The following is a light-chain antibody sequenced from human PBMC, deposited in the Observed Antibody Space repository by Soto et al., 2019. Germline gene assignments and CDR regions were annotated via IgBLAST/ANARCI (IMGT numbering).Light chain of an antibody. Sequence: IVRTQSPATLCLSPGERATLSCRASQSVSRNLAWYQPKPGQAPRLRIYDAYNRATGIPARLSGSGSVTDFTLTISSLEPEDFAVYYCQQRSNWATFGPGTKVDIK. V-gene: IGKV3-11*01. CDR2: DAY. CDR1: QSVSRN. CDR3: QQRSNWAT. J-gene: IGKJ3*01.